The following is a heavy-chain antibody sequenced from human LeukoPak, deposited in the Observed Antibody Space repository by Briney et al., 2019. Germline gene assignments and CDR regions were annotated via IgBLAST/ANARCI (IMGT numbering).Heavy chain of an antibody. CDR3: ARDGLDIVVVVAATPAWFDP. CDR1: GYTFTGYY. V-gene: IGHV1-2*02. D-gene: IGHD2-15*01. J-gene: IGHJ5*02. CDR2: INPNSGGT. Sequence: WASVKVSCKASGYTFTGYYMHWVRQAPGQGLEWMGWINPNSGGTNYAQKFQGRVTMTRDTSISTAYMELSRLRSDDTAVYYCARDGLDIVVVVAATPAWFDPWGQGTLVTVSS.